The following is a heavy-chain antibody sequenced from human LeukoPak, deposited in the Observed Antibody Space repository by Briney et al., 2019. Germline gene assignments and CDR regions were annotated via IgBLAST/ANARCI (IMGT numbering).Heavy chain of an antibody. CDR1: GYTFTSYG. CDR2: ISAYNGNT. D-gene: IGHD2-2*01. J-gene: IGHJ6*03. Sequence: ASVKVSCKASGYTFTSYGISWVRQAPGQGLEWMGWISAYNGNTNYAQKLQGRVTMTTDTSTSTAYMELRSLRSDDTAVYYCARDNIVLVPAASYYYYMDVWGKGTTVTVSS. V-gene: IGHV1-18*01. CDR3: ARDNIVLVPAASYYYYMDV.